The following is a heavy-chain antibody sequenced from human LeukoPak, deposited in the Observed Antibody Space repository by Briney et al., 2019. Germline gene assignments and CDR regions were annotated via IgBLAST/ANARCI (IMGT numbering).Heavy chain of an antibody. V-gene: IGHV4-34*01. CDR2: INHSGST. CDR3: ARKGGSIAAAGYNWFDP. CDR1: GGSFSGYY. J-gene: IGHJ5*02. Sequence: SETLSLTCAVYGGSFSGYYWSWIRQPPGEGLEWIGEINHSGSTNYNPSLKSRVTISVDTSKNQFSLKLSSVTAADTAVYYCARKGGSIAAAGYNWFDPWGQGTLVTVSS. D-gene: IGHD6-13*01.